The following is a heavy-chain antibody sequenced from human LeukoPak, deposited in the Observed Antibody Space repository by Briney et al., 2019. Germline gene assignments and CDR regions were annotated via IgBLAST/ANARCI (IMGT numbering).Heavy chain of an antibody. Sequence: PGGSLRLSCAASGFTFSSYSMNWVRQAPGKGLEWASSISSSSSYIYYADSVKGRFTISRDNAKNSLYLQMNSLRAEDTAVYYCARASSSWWAFDYWGQGTLVTVSS. CDR2: ISSSSSYI. CDR1: GFTFSSYS. D-gene: IGHD6-13*01. V-gene: IGHV3-21*01. CDR3: ARASSSWWAFDY. J-gene: IGHJ4*02.